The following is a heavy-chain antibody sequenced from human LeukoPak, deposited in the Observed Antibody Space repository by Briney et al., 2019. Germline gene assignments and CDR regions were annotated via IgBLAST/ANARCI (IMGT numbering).Heavy chain of an antibody. CDR1: GFTFSSYS. D-gene: IGHD3-16*02. CDR2: ISSSSSYI. V-gene: IGHV3-21*01. Sequence: GGSLRLSCAASGFTFSSYSMNWVRQAPGKGLEWVSSISSSSSYIYYADSVKGRFTISRDNAKNSLYLQMNSLRAEDTAVYYCARGDFSYDYVWGSYRSYYFDYWGQGTLVTVSS. CDR3: ARGDFSYDYVWGSYRSYYFDY. J-gene: IGHJ4*02.